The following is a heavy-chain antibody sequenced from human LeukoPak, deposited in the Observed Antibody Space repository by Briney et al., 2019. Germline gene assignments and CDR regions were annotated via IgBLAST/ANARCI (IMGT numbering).Heavy chain of an antibody. Sequence: SETLSLTCAVYGGSFSGYYWSWIRQPPGKGLEWIGEINHSGRTNYNPSLESRVTISVDTSKNQFSLKLRSVTAADTAVYYCARRPRNSGTYDGPPGLDYWGQGARVTVSS. J-gene: IGHJ4*02. CDR1: GGSFSGYY. V-gene: IGHV4-34*01. CDR3: ARRPRNSGTYDGPPGLDY. CDR2: INHSGRT. D-gene: IGHD1-26*01.